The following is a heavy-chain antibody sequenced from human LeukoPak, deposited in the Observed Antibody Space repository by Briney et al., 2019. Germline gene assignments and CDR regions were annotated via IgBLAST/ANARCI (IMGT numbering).Heavy chain of an antibody. J-gene: IGHJ4*01. D-gene: IGHD2-15*01. V-gene: IGHV3-7*01. CDR3: ARINDIDNSYHLDF. CDR1: GFTFSNYW. Sequence: PGGSLRLSCAASGFTFSNYWMSWVRQAPGKGLEWLANINQDGSEIYYVDSVKGRFTISRDNGKNSLYLQINSLRADDTAVYYCARINDIDNSYHLDFWGHGTLVTVSS. CDR2: INQDGSEI.